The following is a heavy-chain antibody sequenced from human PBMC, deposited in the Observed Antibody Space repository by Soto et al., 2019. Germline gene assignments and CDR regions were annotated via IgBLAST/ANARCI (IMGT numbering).Heavy chain of an antibody. D-gene: IGHD3-10*01. CDR3: AYRWGGTGSYFDH. CDR2: IYWDDDK. CDR1: GFSVNSKGVG. V-gene: IGHV2-5*02. J-gene: IGHJ4*02. Sequence: QITLKESGPTVVKPTQTLTLTCTFSGFSVNSKGVGVGWIRQPPGKALEYVALIYWDDDKRYSPSLSHRLTITKDASGNQVVLSLADVDPVDTGTYYCAYRWGGTGSYFDHWGPGSVVTVSS.